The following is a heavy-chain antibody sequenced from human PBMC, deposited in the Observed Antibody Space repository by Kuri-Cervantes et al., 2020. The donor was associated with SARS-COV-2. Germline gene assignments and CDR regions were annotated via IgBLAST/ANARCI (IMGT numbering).Heavy chain of an antibody. CDR3: ARDAVVPAAIRSITIFGVAKPPYYYYGMDV. V-gene: IGHV4-39*02. J-gene: IGHJ6*02. D-gene: IGHD3-3*01. CDR2: IYYSGST. CDR1: GGSISSSSYY. Sequence: TETLSLTCTVSGGSISSSSYYWGWIRQPPGKGLEWIGSIYYSGSTYYNPSLKSRVTISVDTSKNQFSLKLSSVTAADTAVYYCARDAVVPAAIRSITIFGVAKPPYYYYGMDVWGQGTTVTVSS.